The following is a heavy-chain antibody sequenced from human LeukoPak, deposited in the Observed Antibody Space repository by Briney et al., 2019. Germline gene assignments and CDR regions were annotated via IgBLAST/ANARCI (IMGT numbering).Heavy chain of an antibody. CDR1: GGSICSSNW. CDR3: AKEMYDILTARGVDY. D-gene: IGHD3-9*01. Sequence: PSETLSLTCAVSGGSICSSNWWSWARQPPGKGLEWIGEIYHSGSTNYNPSLKSRVTISVDKSKNQFSLKLSSVTAADTAVYYCAKEMYDILTARGVDYWGQGTLVTVSS. V-gene: IGHV4-4*02. CDR2: IYHSGST. J-gene: IGHJ4*02.